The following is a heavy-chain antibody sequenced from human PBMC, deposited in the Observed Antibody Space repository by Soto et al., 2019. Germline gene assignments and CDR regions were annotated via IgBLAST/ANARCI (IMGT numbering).Heavy chain of an antibody. CDR2: IYPSDSDT. V-gene: IGHV5-51*01. CDR1: GYNFATYW. Sequence: GESLKISCKGSGYNFATYWIGWVRQMPGKGLEWMGIIYPSDSDTRYSPSFQGQVTISADKSINTAYLQWSSLKASDSAIYYCARSGYNFGYQYWFDPWGQGTLVTVS. D-gene: IGHD5-12*01. CDR3: ARSGYNFGYQYWFDP. J-gene: IGHJ5*02.